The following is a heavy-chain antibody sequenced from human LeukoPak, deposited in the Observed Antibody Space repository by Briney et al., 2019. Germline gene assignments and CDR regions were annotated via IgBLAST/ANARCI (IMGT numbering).Heavy chain of an antibody. CDR2: INPNSGGT. V-gene: IGHV1-2*02. D-gene: IGHD3-10*01. J-gene: IGHJ4*02. Sequence: ASVKVSCKASGYTFNNYGISWVRQAPGQGLEWMGWINPNSGGTNYAQKFQGRVTMTRDTSTTTVYMELSSLKSDDAAVYHCARGNNYGSGSLFYGWGQGTLVTVSS. CDR1: GYTFNNYG. CDR3: ARGNNYGSGSLFYG.